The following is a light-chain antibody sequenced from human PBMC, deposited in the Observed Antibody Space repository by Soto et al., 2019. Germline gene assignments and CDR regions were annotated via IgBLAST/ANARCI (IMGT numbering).Light chain of an antibody. Sequence: EIVMTQSPATLSVSPGERATLSCRASQSISSNLAWYQQKPGQAPRLLIHGASTRATGIPARFSGRGSGTEFTLSVSRLQPEDIAVYYCQQYNNWPPTWTCGQGNKGDIK. CDR2: GAS. CDR3: QQYNNWPPTWT. CDR1: QSISSN. J-gene: IGKJ1*01. V-gene: IGKV3-15*01.